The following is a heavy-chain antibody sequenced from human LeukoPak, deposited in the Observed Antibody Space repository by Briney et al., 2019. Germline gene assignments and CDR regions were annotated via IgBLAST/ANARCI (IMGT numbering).Heavy chain of an antibody. D-gene: IGHD6-6*01. CDR1: GFTFSSYA. V-gene: IGHV3-23*01. Sequence: GGSLRLSCAASGFTFSSYAMSWVRQAPGKGLEGVSAISGSGGSTYYADSVKGRFTISRDNSKNTLYLQMHSLRAEDTAVYYCAKEYAPIAARVYYYGMDVWGQGTTVTVSS. CDR3: AKEYAPIAARVYYYGMDV. CDR2: ISGSGGST. J-gene: IGHJ6*02.